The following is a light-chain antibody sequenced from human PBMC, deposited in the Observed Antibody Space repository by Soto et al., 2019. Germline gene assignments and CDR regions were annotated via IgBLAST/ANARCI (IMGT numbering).Light chain of an antibody. CDR2: DAS. V-gene: IGKV3-20*01. CDR1: QNLGDGR. Sequence: EILLTQSPGTLSLSPGERATLSCRANQNLGDGRLAWYQQKPGQPPTLLIYDASTRATGIPDRFSGSGSGTDFTLTISRLEPEDFAVYYCQEHASIFGQGTRLEIK. CDR3: QEHASI. J-gene: IGKJ5*01.